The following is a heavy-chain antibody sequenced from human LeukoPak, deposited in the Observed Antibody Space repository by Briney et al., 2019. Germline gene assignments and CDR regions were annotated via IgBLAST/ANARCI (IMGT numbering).Heavy chain of an antibody. CDR1: GGSINSSIYY. CDR2: IYYSGST. CDR3: ARRSVALAY. D-gene: IGHD5-12*01. J-gene: IGHJ4*02. Sequence: SETLSHTCTVSGGSINSSIYYWGWIRQPPGKGLEWIGSIYYSGSTYYNPSLKSRVTISVDTSKNQFSLKLSSVTAADTAVYYCARRSVALAYWGQGTLVTVSS. V-gene: IGHV4-39*01.